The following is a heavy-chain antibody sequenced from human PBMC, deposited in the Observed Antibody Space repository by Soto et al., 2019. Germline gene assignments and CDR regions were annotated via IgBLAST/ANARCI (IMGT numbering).Heavy chain of an antibody. J-gene: IGHJ4*02. CDR3: ARGRLFETNYFDY. CDR2: ISSSSSYI. D-gene: IGHD1-7*01. V-gene: IGHV3-21*01. CDR1: GFTFSSYS. Sequence: PGGSLRLSCAASGFTFSSYSMNWVRQAPGKGLEWVSSISSSSSYIYCADSVKGRFTISRDNTKNSLYLQMNSLRAEDTAVYYCARGRLFETNYFDYWGQGTLVTVSS.